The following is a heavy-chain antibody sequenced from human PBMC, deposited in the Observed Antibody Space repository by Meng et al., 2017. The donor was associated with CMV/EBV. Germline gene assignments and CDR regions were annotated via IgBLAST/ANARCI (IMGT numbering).Heavy chain of an antibody. Sequence: PVPGSGPGLVKPAETLSLTCTVSGGSISSSYWSWIRQPAGKGLEWIGRIYTSGSTNYNPSLKSRVTISVDTSKNQFSLKLSSVTAADTAVYYCAREVVVITPYNWFDPWGQGTLVTVSS. CDR2: IYTSGST. CDR1: GGSISSSY. J-gene: IGHJ5*02. CDR3: AREVVVITPYNWFDP. D-gene: IGHD3-22*01. V-gene: IGHV4-4*07.